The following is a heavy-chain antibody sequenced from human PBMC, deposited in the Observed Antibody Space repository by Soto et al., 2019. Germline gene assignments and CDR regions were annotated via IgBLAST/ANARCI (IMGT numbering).Heavy chain of an antibody. CDR2: IDHIGIT. V-gene: IGHV4-34*01. Sequence: QVQLQQWGAGLLKPSETLSLTCAVYGGSFSDYYWSWIRQSPKKGLAWIGEIDHIGITNYNPSLKSRVAMSIDTYTNQLSLTPTSVTAADTAVYYCARVKGYRGYDYFDPWGQGTLVTVSS. D-gene: IGHD5-12*01. J-gene: IGHJ5*02. CDR3: ARVKGYRGYDYFDP. CDR1: GGSFSDYY.